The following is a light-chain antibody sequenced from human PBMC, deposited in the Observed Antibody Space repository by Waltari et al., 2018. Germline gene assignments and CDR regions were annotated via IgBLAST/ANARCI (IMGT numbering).Light chain of an antibody. V-gene: IGKV1-39*01. CDR3: LQTYSTLMFS. CDR1: QSITNY. CDR2: DAS. J-gene: IGKJ3*01. Sequence: DILMTQSPSSLSASVGDRVTMTCRASQSITNYLSWYQHKLGEAPNLLVYDASTLVSGVPSRFNGSGSGTEFTLTISSLQPEDLATYYCLQTYSTLMFSFGPGTKVDL.